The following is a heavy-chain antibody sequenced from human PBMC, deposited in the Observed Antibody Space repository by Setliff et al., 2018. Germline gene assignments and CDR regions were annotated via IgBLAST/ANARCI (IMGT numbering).Heavy chain of an antibody. CDR3: ARSPAVLGIVYLDP. D-gene: IGHD2-15*01. CDR1: GGTFSSYG. V-gene: IGHV1-69*05. CDR2: TIPNFGTT. J-gene: IGHJ5*02. Sequence: SVKVSCKASGGTFSSYGISWGRQAPGQGLEWLGGTIPNFGTTNYAQEFQGRVTIITDESTSTAYMELSSLRSEDTAMYYCARSPAVLGIVYLDPWGQGTLVTVSS.